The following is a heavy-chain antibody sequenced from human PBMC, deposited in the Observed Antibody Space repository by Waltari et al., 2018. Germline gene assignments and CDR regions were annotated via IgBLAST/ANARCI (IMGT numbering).Heavy chain of an antibody. CDR2: TYYSSKWYN. CDR1: GDSVSSNSAA. D-gene: IGHD3-22*01. CDR3: ARREYYYDSSGYYENWFDP. Sequence: QVQLQQSGPGLVKPSQTLSLTCAISGDSVSSNSAAWNWIRQSPSRGLEWLGRTYYSSKWYNYYAVSVKSRVTINPDTSKNQFSLQLNSVTPEDTAVYYCARREYYYDSSGYYENWFDPWGQGTLVTVSP. V-gene: IGHV6-1*01. J-gene: IGHJ5*02.